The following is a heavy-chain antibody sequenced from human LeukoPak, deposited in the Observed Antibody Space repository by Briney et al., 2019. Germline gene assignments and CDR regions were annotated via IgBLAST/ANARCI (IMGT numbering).Heavy chain of an antibody. CDR2: IYYSGST. D-gene: IGHD3-9*01. CDR3: ARVQESQIDYYFDY. CDR1: GGPISSYY. J-gene: IGHJ4*02. Sequence: SETLSLTCTVSGGPISSYYWSWIRQPPGKGLEWIGYIYYSGSTNYNPSLKSRVTISVDTSKNQFSLKLSSVTAADTAVYYCARVQESQIDYYFDYWGQGTLVTVSS. V-gene: IGHV4-59*01.